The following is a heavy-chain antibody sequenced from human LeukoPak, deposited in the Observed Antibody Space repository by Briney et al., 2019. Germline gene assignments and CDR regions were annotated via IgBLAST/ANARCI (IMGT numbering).Heavy chain of an antibody. CDR1: GFTFSSYA. CDR3: AKASIVGATDYFDY. D-gene: IGHD1-26*01. V-gene: IGHV3-23*01. J-gene: IGHJ4*02. CDR2: ISGSGGST. Sequence: GGSLRLSCAASGFTFSSYALSWVRQPPGKGLEWVSAISGSGGSTYYAYSVKGRFTISRDNSNNTLYLQMNSLRAEDTAVYYCAKASIVGATDYFDYWGQGTLVTVSS.